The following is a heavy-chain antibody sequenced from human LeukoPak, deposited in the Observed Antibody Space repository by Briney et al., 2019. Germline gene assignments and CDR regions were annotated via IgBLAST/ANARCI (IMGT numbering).Heavy chain of an antibody. Sequence: PSETLSLTCAVSGGSISSFFWSWIRQPPGKGLEWIGYIYYSGNTNYNPSLKSRVSISVDTSKNQFSLKLSSVTAADTAVYYCAREVVAASPAEGDYWGQGTLVTVSS. CDR1: GGSISSFF. CDR3: AREVVAASPAEGDY. V-gene: IGHV4-59*01. J-gene: IGHJ4*02. D-gene: IGHD2-15*01. CDR2: IYYSGNT.